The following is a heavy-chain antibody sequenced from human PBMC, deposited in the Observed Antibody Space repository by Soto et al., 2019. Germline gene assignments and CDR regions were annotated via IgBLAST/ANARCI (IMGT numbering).Heavy chain of an antibody. V-gene: IGHV1-3*01. CDR2: INAGNGNT. CDR1: GYTFTSYA. Sequence: ASVKVSCKASGYTFTSYAMHWVRQAPGQRLEWMGWINAGNGNTKYSQKFQGRVTITRDTSASTAYMELSSLRSEDTAVYYCARDYDILTGCPDYWGQGTLVTVSS. D-gene: IGHD3-9*01. J-gene: IGHJ4*02. CDR3: ARDYDILTGCPDY.